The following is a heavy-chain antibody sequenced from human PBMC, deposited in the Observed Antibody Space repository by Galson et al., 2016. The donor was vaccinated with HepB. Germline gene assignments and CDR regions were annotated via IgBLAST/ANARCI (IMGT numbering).Heavy chain of an antibody. Sequence: SVKVSCKASGYTFTTYYIHWVRQAPGQGLEWMGIIKPSGGDTNYAQKFQGRVTMTRDTSTSTVYMELSSLRSDDTAIYYCARGREDWNYLEDYMDVWGKGTTVTVSS. CDR1: GYTFTTYY. CDR2: IKPSGGDT. D-gene: IGHD1-7*01. V-gene: IGHV1-46*01. CDR3: ARGREDWNYLEDYMDV. J-gene: IGHJ6*03.